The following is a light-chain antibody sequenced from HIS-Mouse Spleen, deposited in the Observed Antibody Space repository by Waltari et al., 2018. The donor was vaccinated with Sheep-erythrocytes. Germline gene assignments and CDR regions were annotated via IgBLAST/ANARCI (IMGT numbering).Light chain of an antibody. J-gene: IGLJ3*02. V-gene: IGLV3-1*01. Sequence: SYELTQPPSVSVSPGQTASITCSGDKLGDKYACWYQQKPGQSPVLVIYQDSKRPSGILERFSGSNAGNTATLPISGTQAMDEADYYCQAWDSSTWVFGGGTKLTVL. CDR2: QDS. CDR3: QAWDSSTWV. CDR1: KLGDKY.